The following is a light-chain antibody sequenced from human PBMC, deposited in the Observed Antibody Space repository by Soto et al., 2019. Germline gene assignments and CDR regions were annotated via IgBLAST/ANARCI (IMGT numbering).Light chain of an antibody. J-gene: IGKJ2*01. CDR2: DAS. CDR1: QSLDKW. V-gene: IGKV1-5*01. Sequence: DIRMTQSPSTLSASVGDRVSISCRASQSLDKWLAWYQQKPGEAPKLLVSDASNLESGVSSRFTGSGSGTEFTLTISSLQPDDFATYYCQQYTRYPYTFGKGTKLAIK. CDR3: QQYTRYPYT.